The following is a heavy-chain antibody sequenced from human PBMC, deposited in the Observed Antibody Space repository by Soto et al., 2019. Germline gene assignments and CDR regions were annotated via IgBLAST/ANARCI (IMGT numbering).Heavy chain of an antibody. J-gene: IGHJ4*02. V-gene: IGHV6-1*01. Sequence: SQTLSLTCAISGARVSSNSAAWNWSRQSPARGLEWLGRTYYRSKWYNDYVVSMKSRISINPDTSKNQFSLQLNSVTPEDTAVYYCARGTDSSFDSWGQGSPVTVSS. D-gene: IGHD1-1*01. CDR1: GARVSSNSAA. CDR3: ARGTDSSFDS. CDR2: TYYRSKWYN.